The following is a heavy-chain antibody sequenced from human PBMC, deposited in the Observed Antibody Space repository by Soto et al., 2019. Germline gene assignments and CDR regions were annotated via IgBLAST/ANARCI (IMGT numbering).Heavy chain of an antibody. Sequence: QITLKESGPTLVKPTQTLTLTCTFSGFSLSTSGVGVGWIRQPPGKALEGLVIIYWDDDKCYSPSLRSRLTITKDTSKNQVVLTMTNVDPEDTATYFCAHRRIGVSQWNYGDFDYWGQGTLVTVSS. J-gene: IGHJ4*02. CDR1: GFSLSTSGVG. V-gene: IGHV2-5*02. CDR2: IYWDDDK. CDR3: AHRRIGVSQWNYGDFDY. D-gene: IGHD1-7*01.